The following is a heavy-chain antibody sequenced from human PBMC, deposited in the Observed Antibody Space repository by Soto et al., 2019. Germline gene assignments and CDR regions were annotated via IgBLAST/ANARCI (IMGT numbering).Heavy chain of an antibody. Sequence: GGSLRLSCEASGFIFSNYGLHWVRQAPDKGMEWVAGIWHDGSKKLYVDSVRGRFIISRDDPRNTLYLQMNSLRADEDTAVYYCARDLSYWSLEFWGQGTPVTVSS. CDR2: IWHDGSKK. V-gene: IGHV3-33*01. J-gene: IGHJ4*02. CDR3: ARDLSYWSLEF. D-gene: IGHD2-8*02. CDR1: GFIFSNYG.